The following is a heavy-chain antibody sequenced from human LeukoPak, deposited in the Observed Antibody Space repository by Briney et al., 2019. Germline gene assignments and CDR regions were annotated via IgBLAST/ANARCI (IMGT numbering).Heavy chain of an antibody. D-gene: IGHD6-25*01. CDR3: ARGRLSPSGYYFDY. Sequence: ASVKVSXRASGYTFASYYMHWVRQAPGQGLEWMGWINPNSGGTNYAQKFQGRVTMTRDTSISTAYMELSRLRSDDTAVYYCARGRLSPSGYYFDYWGQGTLVTVSS. CDR1: GYTFASYY. J-gene: IGHJ4*02. V-gene: IGHV1-2*02. CDR2: INPNSGGT.